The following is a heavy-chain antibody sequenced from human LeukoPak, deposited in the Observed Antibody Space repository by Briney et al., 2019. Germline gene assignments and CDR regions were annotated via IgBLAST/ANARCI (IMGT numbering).Heavy chain of an antibody. V-gene: IGHV4-59*01. CDR2: IYYSGTT. CDR1: GDSITTYF. CDR3: ARDRAMPTAPGCWFDP. J-gene: IGHJ5*02. D-gene: IGHD2-2*01. Sequence: SETLSLTCTVSGDSITTYFWSWIRQPPGKGLEWIGYIYYSGTTNYNPSLKSRVTISVDTSKSQVSLKLSSVTAADTAVYYCARDRAMPTAPGCWFDPWGQGTLVTVSS.